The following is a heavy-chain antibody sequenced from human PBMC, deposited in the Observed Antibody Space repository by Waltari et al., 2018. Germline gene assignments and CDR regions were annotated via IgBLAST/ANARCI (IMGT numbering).Heavy chain of an antibody. V-gene: IGHV3-7*01. Sequence: VQLVQSGAEVKKPGASVKVSCKASGYTFTSYAMHWVRQAPGKGLEWVANIKQDGSEKYYVDSVKGRFTISRDNAKNSLYLQMNSLRAEDTAVYYCARDLLYYYYGMDVWGQGTTVTVSS. CDR1: GYTFTSYA. CDR3: ARDLLYYYYGMDV. CDR2: IKQDGSEK. J-gene: IGHJ6*02.